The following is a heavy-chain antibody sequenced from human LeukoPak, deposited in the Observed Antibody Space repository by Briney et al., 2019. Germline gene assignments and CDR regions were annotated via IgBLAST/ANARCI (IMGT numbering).Heavy chain of an antibody. CDR1: GFTFSSYS. CDR2: ISGSGGST. D-gene: IGHD3-22*01. Sequence: PGGSLRLSCAASGFTFSSYSMSRVRQPPGKGLEWVSAISGSGGSTYYADSVNGRFTISRDNSKNTLYLQMNSLRAEDTAVYYCAKNTYYYDSSGYGDYYYMDVWGKGTTVTVSS. V-gene: IGHV3-23*01. J-gene: IGHJ6*03. CDR3: AKNTYYYDSSGYGDYYYMDV.